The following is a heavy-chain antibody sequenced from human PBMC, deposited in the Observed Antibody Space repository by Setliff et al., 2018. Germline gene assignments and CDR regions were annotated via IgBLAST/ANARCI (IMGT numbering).Heavy chain of an antibody. CDR3: ARHLLVRGTYHFDY. V-gene: IGHV4-39*01. CDR2: MYYSGST. D-gene: IGHD3-10*01. J-gene: IGHJ4*02. CDR1: GGSNSSGSYY. Sequence: PSETLSLTCSVSGGSNSSGSYYWGWIRQSPGKGLEWIGSMYYSGSTYYNPSLKGRVTLSVDTTKNQFSLKLTSMTAADTAVYFCARHLLVRGTYHFDYWGQGSPVTVSS.